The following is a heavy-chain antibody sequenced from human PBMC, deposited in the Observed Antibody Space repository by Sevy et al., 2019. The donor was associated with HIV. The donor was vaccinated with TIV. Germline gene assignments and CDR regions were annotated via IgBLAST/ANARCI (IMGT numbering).Heavy chain of an antibody. J-gene: IGHJ3*01. CDR3: ARGTYYYDSGGDYHDAFDL. D-gene: IGHD3-22*01. CDR2: IKQDGRVK. CDR1: GFTFSSYW. V-gene: IGHV3-7*03. Sequence: GGSLRLSCAASGFTFSSYWMSWVRQAPGKGLEWVANIKQDGRVKYYVDSVRGRFAISRDNAKNSLYLQMNTLRADDTAPYHCARGTYYYDSGGDYHDAFDLWGQGTQVTVSS.